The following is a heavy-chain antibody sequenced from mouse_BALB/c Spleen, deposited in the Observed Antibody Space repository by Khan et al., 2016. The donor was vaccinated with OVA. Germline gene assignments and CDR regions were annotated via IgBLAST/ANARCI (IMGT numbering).Heavy chain of an antibody. CDR2: ISYSGNT. CDR1: GYSITSDYA. V-gene: IGHV3-2*02. Sequence: ESGPGLVKPSQSLSLTCTVTGYSITSDYAWNWIRQFPGNKLEWMGFISYSGNTNYNPSLKSRISITRDTSKNQFFLQLNSVTTEDTATYYCARVYGGDFDYWGQGTTLPVSS. CDR3: ARVYGGDFDY. D-gene: IGHD1-1*01. J-gene: IGHJ2*01.